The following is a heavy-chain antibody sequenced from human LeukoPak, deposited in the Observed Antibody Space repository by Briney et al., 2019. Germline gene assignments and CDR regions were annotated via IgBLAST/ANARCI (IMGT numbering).Heavy chain of an antibody. CDR3: TRDVRLRHKYYYMDV. J-gene: IGHJ6*03. Sequence: PGGSLRLSCVASGFTFTDYYMSWIRQAPGKGLEWISYITNSGSTTFYADSVKGRFSISRDNANNSLFLQMNSLRAKDTAVYYCTRDVRLRHKYYYMDVWGKGTTVTVSS. V-gene: IGHV3-11*04. D-gene: IGHD4-17*01. CDR1: GFTFTDYY. CDR2: ITNSGSTT.